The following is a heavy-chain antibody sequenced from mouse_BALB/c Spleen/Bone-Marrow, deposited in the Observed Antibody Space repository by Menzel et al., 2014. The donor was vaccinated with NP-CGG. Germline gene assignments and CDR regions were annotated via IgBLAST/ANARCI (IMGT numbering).Heavy chain of an antibody. CDR2: IRSKSNNYAT. CDR1: GFTFNTYA. J-gene: IGHJ3*01. D-gene: IGHD4-1*01. V-gene: IGHV10-3*03. Sequence: DVKLVESGGGFVQPKGSLKLSCAASGFTFNTYAMYWVCQAPGKGLEWVARIRSKSNNYATYYADSVKDRFTISRDDSQSMLYLQMNNLKTEDTAMYYCMREGPGTWFAYWGQGTLVTVSA. CDR3: MREGPGTWFAY.